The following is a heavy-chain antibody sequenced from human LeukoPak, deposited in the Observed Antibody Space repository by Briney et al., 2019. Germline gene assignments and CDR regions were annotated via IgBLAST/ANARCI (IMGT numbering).Heavy chain of an antibody. J-gene: IGHJ1*01. CDR2: IYYSGST. V-gene: IGHV4-59*08. CDR1: GGSISSYY. CDR3: ARHAPGPAEYFQH. Sequence: SETLSLTCTVSGGSISSYYWSWIRQPPGKGLEWIGYIYYSGSTNYNPSLKSRVTISVDTSKNQFSLKLSSVTAADTAVYYCARHAPGPAEYFQHWGQGTLVTVSS.